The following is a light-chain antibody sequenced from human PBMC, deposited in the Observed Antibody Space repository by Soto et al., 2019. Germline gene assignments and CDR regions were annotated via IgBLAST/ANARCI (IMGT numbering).Light chain of an antibody. CDR1: QSVSSY. V-gene: IGKV3-11*01. CDR2: DAS. Sequence: EIVLTQSPATLSLSPGERATLSCRASQSVSSYLAWYQQKPGQAPRLLIYDASNRATGIPARFSGSGSGTDFTLTISSLEPEDFATYYCQQYHTVPYSFGQGTKLEIK. CDR3: QQYHTVPYS. J-gene: IGKJ2*01.